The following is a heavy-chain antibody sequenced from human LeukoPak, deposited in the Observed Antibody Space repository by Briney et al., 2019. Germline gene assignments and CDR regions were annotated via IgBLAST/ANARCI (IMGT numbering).Heavy chain of an antibody. Sequence: GGSLRLSCAASGFTFSSYGMHWVRQAPGKGLEWVAFIRYDGSNKYYADSVKGRFTISRDNSKNTLYLQMNSLRAEDTAVYYCAKAIEYYYDSSGYYGDYFDYWGQGTLVTVSS. CDR3: AKAIEYYYDSSGYYGDYFDY. J-gene: IGHJ4*02. CDR2: IRYDGSNK. D-gene: IGHD3-22*01. V-gene: IGHV3-30*02. CDR1: GFTFSSYG.